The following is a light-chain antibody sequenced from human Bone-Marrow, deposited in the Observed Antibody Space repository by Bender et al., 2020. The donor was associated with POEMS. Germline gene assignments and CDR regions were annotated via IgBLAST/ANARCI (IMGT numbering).Light chain of an antibody. CDR1: SSDVRAYDF. J-gene: IGLJ3*02. Sequence: QSALTQPRSVSGSPGQSVTISCTGTSSDVRAYDFVSWYQQYPGNAPKLLIYDVTKRPSGIPAHFSGSRSGNTAYLTISGLQVADEADYFCCSYAGSYTWVFGGGTKLTVL. CDR2: DVT. CDR3: CSYAGSYTWV. V-gene: IGLV2-11*01.